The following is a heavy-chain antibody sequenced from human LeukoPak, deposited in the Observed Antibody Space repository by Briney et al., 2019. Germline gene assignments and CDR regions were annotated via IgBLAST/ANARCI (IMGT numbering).Heavy chain of an antibody. D-gene: IGHD3-10*02. CDR1: GFSFNNYA. J-gene: IGHJ6*04. Sequence: GGSLRLPCAVSGFSFNNYAMAWARQAPGKGLEWVSYISSSGSTIYYADSVKGRFTISRDNAKNSLYLQMNSLRAEDTAVYYCAELGITMIGGVWGKGTTVTISS. V-gene: IGHV3-48*03. CDR3: AELGITMIGGV. CDR2: ISSSGSTI.